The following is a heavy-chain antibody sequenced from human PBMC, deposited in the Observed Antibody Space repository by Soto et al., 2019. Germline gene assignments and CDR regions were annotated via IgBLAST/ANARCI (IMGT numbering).Heavy chain of an antibody. Sequence: EPQLVESGGGLAQPGGSLRLSCAASGFTCSFYTMNWVRQTPGKGLEWLAYISRGGSSIYYADSVKGRFTVSRDNANNSLSLQLNSLRREDTAVYYCVREGGDLRGSGVFDYWGQGPLVTVSS. D-gene: IGHD6-19*01. CDR1: GFTCSFYT. J-gene: IGHJ4*02. CDR3: VREGGDLRGSGVFDY. CDR2: ISRGGSSI. V-gene: IGHV3-48*01.